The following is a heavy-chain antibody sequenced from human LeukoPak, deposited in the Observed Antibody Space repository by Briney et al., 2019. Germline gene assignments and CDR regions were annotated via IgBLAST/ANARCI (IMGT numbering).Heavy chain of an antibody. CDR1: GFTFDDYA. V-gene: IGHV3-9*01. CDR3: ARVAFGLYVMDV. Sequence: PGRSLRLSCAASGFTFDDYAMHWVRQAPGKGLEWVSGISWNSGSIGYADSVKGRFTISRDNAKNSLYLQMISLRAEDTAVYCCARVAFGLYVMDVWGQGTTVTVSS. D-gene: IGHD3/OR15-3a*01. CDR2: ISWNSGSI. J-gene: IGHJ6*02.